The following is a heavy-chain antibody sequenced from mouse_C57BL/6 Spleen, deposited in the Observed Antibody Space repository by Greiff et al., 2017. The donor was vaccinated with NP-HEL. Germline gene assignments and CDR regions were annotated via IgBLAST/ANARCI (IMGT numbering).Heavy chain of an antibody. J-gene: IGHJ2*01. CDR1: GYAFSSSW. CDR2: IYPGDGDT. CDR3: ANSIATVVRGDY. V-gene: IGHV1-82*01. D-gene: IGHD1-1*01. Sequence: QVQLKESGPELVKPGASVKISCKASGYAFSSSWMNWVKQRPGKGLEWIGRIYPGDGDTNYNGKFKGKATLTADKSSSTAYMPLSSLTSEDSAVDICANSIATVVRGDYWGNGPTLTVSS.